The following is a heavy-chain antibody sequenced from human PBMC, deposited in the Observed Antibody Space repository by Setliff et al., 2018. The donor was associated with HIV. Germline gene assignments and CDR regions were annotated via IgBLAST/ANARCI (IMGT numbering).Heavy chain of an antibody. D-gene: IGHD6-19*01. CDR2: FYTSGST. CDR3: LSSTWLGS. Sequence: SETLSLTCTVSGGSFTTYYWSWLRQPPGKELEWIGYFYTSGSTNYNPSLKSRVTISRDNSKNTVYLQMSSVTTDDTAIYHCLSSTWLGSWGQGTLVTVSS. CDR1: GGSFTTYY. J-gene: IGHJ5*02. V-gene: IGHV4-4*08.